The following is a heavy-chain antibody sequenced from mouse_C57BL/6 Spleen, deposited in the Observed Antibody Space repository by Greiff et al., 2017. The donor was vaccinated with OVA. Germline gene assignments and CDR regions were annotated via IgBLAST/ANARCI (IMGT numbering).Heavy chain of an antibody. Sequence: VMLVESGPGLVQPSQSLSITCTVSGFSLTSYGVHWVRQSPGKGLEWLGVIWSGGSTDYNAAFISRLSISKDNSKCQVFFKMNSLQADDTAIYYCASSTGTGAMDYWGQGTSVTVSS. D-gene: IGHD4-1*02. CDR2: IWSGGST. CDR3: ASSTGTGAMDY. J-gene: IGHJ4*01. V-gene: IGHV2-2*01. CDR1: GFSLTSYG.